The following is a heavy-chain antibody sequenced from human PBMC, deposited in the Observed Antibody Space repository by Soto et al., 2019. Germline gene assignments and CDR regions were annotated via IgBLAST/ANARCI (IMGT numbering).Heavy chain of an antibody. D-gene: IGHD2-15*01. V-gene: IGHV3-23*01. CDR2: ISGSGATT. Sequence: GGSLRLSCAASGFIFSNYAMSWVRQAPGKGLEWVSAISGSGATTYYPDSVKGRFTISRDNSKNTLYLQMTGLRAEDTAVYFCAKGDCSGGRCYRGFDYWGQGTLVTVSS. CDR3: AKGDCSGGRCYRGFDY. J-gene: IGHJ4*02. CDR1: GFIFSNYA.